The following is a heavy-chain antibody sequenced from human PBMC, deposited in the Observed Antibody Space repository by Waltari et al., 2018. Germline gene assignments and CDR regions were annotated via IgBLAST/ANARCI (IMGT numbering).Heavy chain of an antibody. CDR3: ARSPPHYCSGGSCYGYFDY. CDR1: GGSFSGYY. J-gene: IGHJ4*02. V-gene: IGHV4-34*10. Sequence: QAQLQESGPGLVKPSETLSLTCTVSGGSFSGYYWSWIRQPPGKGLEWIGEINHSGSTNYNPSLKSRVTISVDTSKNQFSLKLSSVTAADTAVYYCARSPPHYCSGGSCYGYFDYWGQGTLVTVSS. D-gene: IGHD2-15*01. CDR2: INHSGST.